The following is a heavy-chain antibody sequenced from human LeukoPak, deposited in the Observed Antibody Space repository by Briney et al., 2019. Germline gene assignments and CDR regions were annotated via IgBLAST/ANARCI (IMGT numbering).Heavy chain of an antibody. CDR1: GCSISSYY. CDR3: AREFYDILTGYYYGMDV. CDR2: IYYSGST. D-gene: IGHD3-9*01. J-gene: IGHJ6*04. Sequence: PSETLSLTCTVSGCSISSYYWSWIRQPPGKGLEWIGYIYYSGSTNYNPSLKSRVTISVDTSKNQFSLKLSSVTAADTAVYYCAREFYDILTGYYYGMDVWGKGTTVTVSS. V-gene: IGHV4-59*01.